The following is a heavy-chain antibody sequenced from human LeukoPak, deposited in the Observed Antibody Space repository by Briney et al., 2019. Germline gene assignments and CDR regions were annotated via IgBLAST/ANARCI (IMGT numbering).Heavy chain of an antibody. CDR2: INPSGGST. V-gene: IGHV1-46*01. CDR3: ARDLARLRIDY. CDR1: GYTFTSYY. Sequence: APVKVSCKASGYTFTSYYMHWVRQAPGQGLEWMGIINPSGGSTSYAQKFQGRVTMTRDTSTSTVYMELSSLRSEDTAVYYCARDLARLRIDYWGQGTLVTVSS. J-gene: IGHJ4*02.